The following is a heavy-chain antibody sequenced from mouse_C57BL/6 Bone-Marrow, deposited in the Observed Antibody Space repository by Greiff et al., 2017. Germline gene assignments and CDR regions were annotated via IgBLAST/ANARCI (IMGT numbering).Heavy chain of an antibody. CDR3: ARYALYGNYDY. V-gene: IGHV1-63*01. J-gene: IGHJ2*01. D-gene: IGHD2-1*01. CDR2: IYPGGGYT. CDR1: GYTFTNYW. Sequence: QVQLQQSGAELVRPGTSVKMSCKASGYTFTNYWIGWAKQRPGHGLEWIGDIYPGGGYTNYNEKFKGQATLTADKSSSTAYMQFSSLTSEDAAIYYGARYALYGNYDYWGQGTTLTVSS.